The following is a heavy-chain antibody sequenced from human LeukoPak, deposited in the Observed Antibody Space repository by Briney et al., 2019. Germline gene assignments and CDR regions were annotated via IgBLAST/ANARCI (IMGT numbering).Heavy chain of an antibody. CDR3: ARERSGTYFYFDY. V-gene: IGHV3-48*03. Sequence: GSLRLSCAASGFTFSSYEMNWVRQAPRKGLEWVSYISSSGSTIYYADSVKGRFTISRDNAKNSLYLQMNSLRAEDTAVYYCARERSGTYFYFDYWGQGTLVTVSS. CDR1: GFTFSSYE. D-gene: IGHD1-26*01. J-gene: IGHJ4*02. CDR2: ISSSGSTI.